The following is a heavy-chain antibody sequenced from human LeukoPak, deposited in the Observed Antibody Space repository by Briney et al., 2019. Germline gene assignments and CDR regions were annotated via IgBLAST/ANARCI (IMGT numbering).Heavy chain of an antibody. V-gene: IGHV3-30*03. CDR3: ARVPYGSGTYTDY. CDR1: GFIFSRYG. Sequence: GGSLRLSCAASGFIFSRYGMHWVRQAPGKGLEWVTTISYDGSNTYYADSVKGRFTISRDNSKNTLYLQMNSLRAEDTAVYYCARVPYGSGTYTDYWGQGTLVTVSS. D-gene: IGHD3-10*01. J-gene: IGHJ4*02. CDR2: ISYDGSNT.